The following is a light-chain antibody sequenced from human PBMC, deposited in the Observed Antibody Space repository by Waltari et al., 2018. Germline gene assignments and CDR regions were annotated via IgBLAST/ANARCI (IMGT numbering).Light chain of an antibody. V-gene: IGLV2-14*03. J-gene: IGLJ2*01. CDR1: SIDSNY. CDR3: SSWTDSDALKLL. CDR2: DVT. Sequence: QSALTQPASVSGSPGQSITISAPGTSIDSNYVSWYQQHPGKAPQVMIYDVTDRPSGVSNRFSGSKSGNTASLTISGLQAEDEADYYCSSWTDSDALKLLFGGGTKLTVL.